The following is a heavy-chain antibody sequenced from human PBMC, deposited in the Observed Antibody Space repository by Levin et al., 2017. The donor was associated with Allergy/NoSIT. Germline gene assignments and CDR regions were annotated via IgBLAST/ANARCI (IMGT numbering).Heavy chain of an antibody. V-gene: IGHV4-30-4*01. D-gene: IGHD3-9*01. CDR1: GGSISSVNYY. J-gene: IGHJ3*01. CDR3: ARDLTGYDAFDV. Sequence: LRLSCSVSGGSISSVNYYWSWIRQPPGKGLEWIGYIYYSGTTYYNPSLKSRVSISRDTSKNQFSLKLSSVTAADTAVYYCARDLTGYDAFDVWGQGTMVTVSS. CDR2: IYYSGTT.